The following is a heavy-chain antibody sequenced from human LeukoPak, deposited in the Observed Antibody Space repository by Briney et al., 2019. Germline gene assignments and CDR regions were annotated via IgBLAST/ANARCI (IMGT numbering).Heavy chain of an antibody. J-gene: IGHJ4*02. CDR1: GGTFSSYA. V-gene: IGHV1-69*05. D-gene: IGHD4-23*01. CDR2: IIPIFGTA. Sequence: ASVKVSCKASGGTFSSYAISWVRQAPGQGLECMGGIIPIFGTANYAQKFQGRVTITTHESTSTAYMELSSLRSEDTAVYYCARLASYDYGGNSDYWGQGTLVTVSS. CDR3: ARLASYDYGGNSDY.